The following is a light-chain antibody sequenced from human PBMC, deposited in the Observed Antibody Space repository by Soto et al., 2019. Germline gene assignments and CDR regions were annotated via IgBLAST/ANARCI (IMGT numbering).Light chain of an antibody. CDR3: QQYDSSPWT. CDR1: QSVSSNY. Sequence: EIVLTQSPGTLSLSPGERATLSCRASQSVSSNYLAWYQQKPGQAPSLLIYGASSRATGIPDRFSGSGSGTDFTLTISSLEPEDFAVYYCQQYDSSPWTFGQGTKVEIK. CDR2: GAS. V-gene: IGKV3-20*01. J-gene: IGKJ1*01.